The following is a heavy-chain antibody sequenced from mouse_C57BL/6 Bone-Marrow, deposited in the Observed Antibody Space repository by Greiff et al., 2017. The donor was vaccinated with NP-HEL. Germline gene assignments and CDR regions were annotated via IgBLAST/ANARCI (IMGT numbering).Heavy chain of an antibody. J-gene: IGHJ2*01. Sequence: VHVKQSGPELVKPGASVKISCKASGYSFTDYNMNWVKQSNGKSLEWIGVINPNYGTTSYNQKFKGKSTLTVDQSSSTAYMQLNSLTSEDSAVYYCAREDTTVGYFDYWGQGTTLTVSS. D-gene: IGHD1-1*01. V-gene: IGHV1-39*01. CDR1: GYSFTDYN. CDR2: INPNYGTT. CDR3: AREDTTVGYFDY.